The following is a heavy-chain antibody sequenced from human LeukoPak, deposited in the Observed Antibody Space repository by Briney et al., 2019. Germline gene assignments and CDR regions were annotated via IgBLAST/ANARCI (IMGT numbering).Heavy chain of an antibody. CDR3: AREYDSSWPS. V-gene: IGHV3-23*01. CDR1: GFSFRTYA. CDR2: ISDNSGRT. J-gene: IGHJ5*02. Sequence: GGSLRLSCAASGFSFRTYAMSWVRQAPGKGLEWVSAISDNSGRTYYADSVKGRFTISRDNSKNTLFVQMNSLRAEDTAVYYCAREYDSSWPSWGQGTLVAVSS. D-gene: IGHD3-22*01.